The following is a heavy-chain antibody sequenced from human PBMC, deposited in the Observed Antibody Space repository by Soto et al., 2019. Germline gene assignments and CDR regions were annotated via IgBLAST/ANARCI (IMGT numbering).Heavy chain of an antibody. D-gene: IGHD3-22*01. CDR1: GYTFTSYY. CDR3: ARDPRGYYDSSGPFDY. J-gene: IGHJ4*02. Sequence: ASVKVSCKXSGYTFTSYYMHWVRQAPGQGLEWMGIINPSGGSTSYAQKFQGRVTMTRDTSTSTVYMELSSLRSEDTAVYYCARDPRGYYDSSGPFDYWGQGTLVTVSS. CDR2: INPSGGST. V-gene: IGHV1-46*01.